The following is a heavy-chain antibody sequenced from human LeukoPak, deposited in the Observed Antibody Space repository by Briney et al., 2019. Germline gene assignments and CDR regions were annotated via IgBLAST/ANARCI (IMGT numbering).Heavy chain of an antibody. CDR2: IIPIFGTA. CDR1: GGTFSNYA. CDR3: ARSCSSTSCYYYYGMDV. J-gene: IGHJ6*02. V-gene: IGHV1-69*13. D-gene: IGHD2-2*01. Sequence: SVKVSCKASGGTFSNYAISWVRQAPGQGLEWMGGIIPIFGTANYAQKFQGRVTITADESTSTAYMELSSLRSEDTAVYYCARSCSSTSCYYYYGMDVWGQGTTATVSS.